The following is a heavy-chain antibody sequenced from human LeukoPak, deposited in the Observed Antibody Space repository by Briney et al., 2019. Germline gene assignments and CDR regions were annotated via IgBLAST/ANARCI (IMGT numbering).Heavy chain of an antibody. CDR3: ASYYASGVSAYNYYGMDV. CDR2: MSHNRGT. Sequence: SETLSLTCAVSGHSISTGYYWGWIRQPPGKGLEWVGSMSHNRGTYYNPSLKSRVTISMDTSKNQISLRLTSVTAADTAVYYCASYYASGVSAYNYYGMDVWGKGTTVTVSS. D-gene: IGHD3-10*01. V-gene: IGHV4-38-2*01. J-gene: IGHJ6*04. CDR1: GHSISTGYY.